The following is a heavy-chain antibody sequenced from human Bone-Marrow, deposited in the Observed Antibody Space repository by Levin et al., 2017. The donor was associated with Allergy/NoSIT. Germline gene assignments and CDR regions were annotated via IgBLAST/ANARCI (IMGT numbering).Heavy chain of an antibody. CDR2: INPTTGAT. CDR3: ARGGSGRTDS. V-gene: IGHV1-2*04. CDR1: GFTLTAYY. Sequence: ASVKVSCNASGFTLTAYYIHWVRQAPGQGLEWMGWINPTTGATRYSQDFQAWVTMTRDTSSGTAYLELSRLKSNDTAVYYCARGGSGRTDSWGQGTLVSVAS. J-gene: IGHJ4*02. D-gene: IGHD3-10*01.